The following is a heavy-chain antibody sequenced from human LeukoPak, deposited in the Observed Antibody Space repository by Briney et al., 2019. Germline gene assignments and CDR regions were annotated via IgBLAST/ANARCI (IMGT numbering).Heavy chain of an antibody. CDR1: GGSKRSYY. J-gene: IGHJ4*02. D-gene: IGHD6-19*01. CDR3: SRTKSGWYYSDY. CDR2: VYYSGTA. V-gene: IGHV4-59*08. Sequence: PSETLSLTCTVSGGSKRSYYWSWIRQPPGKGLELIGYVYYSGTANYNPSLESRVTILVDTSKNQFSLNLSSVTAADTAVYYCSRTKSGWYYSDYWGQGTLVSVSS.